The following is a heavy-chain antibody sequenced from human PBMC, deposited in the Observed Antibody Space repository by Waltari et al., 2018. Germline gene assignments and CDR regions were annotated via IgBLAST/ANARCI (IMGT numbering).Heavy chain of an antibody. CDR2: IYSRGRA. CDR1: GDSLPSSGFY. CDR3: GRGYVDKSLDAFDV. J-gene: IGHJ3*01. D-gene: IGHD5-12*01. Sequence: QLRLQESGPGLVKPSETLSLTCSVPGDSLPSSGFYWGWIRQPPGTGLAWIGNIYSRGRAYSPPTLRSRVPIPLDSSKKRVSLNRSSVTAADTAVYFCGRGYVDKSLDAFDVWGQGTLVIVSS. V-gene: IGHV4-39*07.